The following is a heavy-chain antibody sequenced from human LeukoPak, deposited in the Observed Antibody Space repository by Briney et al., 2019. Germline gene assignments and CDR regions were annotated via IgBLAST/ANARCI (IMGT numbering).Heavy chain of an antibody. CDR3: ARRWVFDY. D-gene: IGHD3-16*01. J-gene: IGHJ4*02. V-gene: IGHV3-48*03. Sequence: GGSLRLSCAASGFTFSSYEMNWVRQAPGKGLEWVSYISNSGSSIYYADSVKGRFTISRDNAKNSLFLQMNSLRAEDTAVYYCARRWVFDYWCQGTLVTVSS. CDR1: GFTFSSYE. CDR2: ISNSGSSI.